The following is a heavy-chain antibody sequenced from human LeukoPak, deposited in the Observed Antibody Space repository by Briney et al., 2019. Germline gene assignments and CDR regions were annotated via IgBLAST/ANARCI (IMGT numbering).Heavy chain of an antibody. V-gene: IGHV3-30-3*01. CDR2: ISYDGSNK. J-gene: IGHJ6*02. D-gene: IGHD4-11*01. CDR1: GFTFSSYA. Sequence: GGSLRLSCAASGFTFSSYAMHWVRQAPGKGLEWVAVISYDGSNKYYADPVKGRFTISRDNSKNTLYLQMNSLRAEDTAVYYCAREAPTTFWVNYYYGMDVWGQGTTVTVSS. CDR3: AREAPTTFWVNYYYGMDV.